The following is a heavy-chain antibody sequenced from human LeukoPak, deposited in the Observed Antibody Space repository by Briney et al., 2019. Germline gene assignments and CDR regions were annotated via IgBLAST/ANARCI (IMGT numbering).Heavy chain of an antibody. D-gene: IGHD3-3*01. CDR2: FGGTGGDI. J-gene: IGHJ4*02. CDR3: AKDVLRWAFDY. CDR1: GFTFGTNA. Sequence: GGSLRLSCAASGFTFGTNAMAWVRQAPGKGLEWVSAFGGTGGDINYADSVKGRFTISRDNSKGILYLQMNSLRAEDTAVYYCAKDVLRWAFDYWGQGALVTVSS. V-gene: IGHV3-23*01.